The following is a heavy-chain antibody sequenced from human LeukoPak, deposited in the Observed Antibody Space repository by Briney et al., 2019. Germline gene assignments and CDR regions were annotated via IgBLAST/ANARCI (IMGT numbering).Heavy chain of an antibody. CDR3: ASIGGDGYNLDY. D-gene: IGHD5-24*01. V-gene: IGHV3-48*03. CDR2: ISSSGSII. J-gene: IGHJ4*02. Sequence: PGGSLRLSCAASGFAFSSYEVNWVRQAPGKGLEWVSYISSSGSIIYYADSVKGRFTISRDNAKNSLYLQMNSLRAEDTAVYYCASIGGDGYNLDYWGQGTLVTVSS. CDR1: GFAFSSYE.